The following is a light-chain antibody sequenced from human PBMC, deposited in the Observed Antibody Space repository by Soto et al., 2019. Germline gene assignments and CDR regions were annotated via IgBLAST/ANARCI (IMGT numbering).Light chain of an antibody. CDR3: QQYSALPST. CDR1: QSVSSSY. CDR2: GAS. V-gene: IGKV3-20*01. J-gene: IGKJ2*01. Sequence: EIVLTQSPGTLSLSPGERATLSCRASQSVSSSYLVWYQQKPGQALRLLIYGASSRATSIPDRFSGSGSGTDFALTISRLEPEDFAVYYCQQYSALPSTFGQGTKLEIK.